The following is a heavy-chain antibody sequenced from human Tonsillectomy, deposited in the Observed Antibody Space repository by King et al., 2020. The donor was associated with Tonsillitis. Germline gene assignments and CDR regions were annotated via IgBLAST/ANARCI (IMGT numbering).Heavy chain of an antibody. CDR3: AREGAVKTTVTLFDF. V-gene: IGHV3-30*04. Sequence: VQLVESGGGVVQPGRSLRLSCVASGFTFSSYAMHWVRQAPGKGLEWVALISFDGRNEYYADSVKGRFTISRDNSKNTLSVQMNSLKPDDTAVYYCAREGAVKTTVTLFDFWGQGTLVTVSS. J-gene: IGHJ4*02. CDR2: ISFDGRNE. D-gene: IGHD4-17*01. CDR1: GFTFSSYA.